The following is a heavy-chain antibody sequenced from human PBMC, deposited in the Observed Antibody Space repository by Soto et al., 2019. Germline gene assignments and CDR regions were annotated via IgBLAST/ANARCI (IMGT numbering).Heavy chain of an antibody. J-gene: IGHJ6*02. CDR3: ARNPDRTNYYYYGMDV. CDR2: INPSGGST. CDR1: GYTFTSYY. D-gene: IGHD3-16*02. Sequence: ASVKVSCKASGYTFTSYYMHWVRQAPGQGLEWMGIINPSGGSTSYAQKFQGRVTMTRDTSTSTVYMELSSLRSEDTAVYYCARNPDRTNYYYYGMDVWGQGTTVTVSS. V-gene: IGHV1-46*01.